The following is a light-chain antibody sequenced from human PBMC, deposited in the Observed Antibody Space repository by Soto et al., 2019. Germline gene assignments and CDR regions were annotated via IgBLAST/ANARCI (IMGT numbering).Light chain of an antibody. J-gene: IGLJ1*01. Sequence: QSALTQPPSASGSPGQSVTISCTGTSSDVGGYNYLSWYQQHPGKAPKLMIYEVSKRPSGVPDRFSGSKSGNTASLTVSGLQAEDEADYYCSSYAGSNNFGVFGTGTKLTVL. CDR3: SSYAGSNNFGV. V-gene: IGLV2-8*01. CDR1: SSDVGGYNY. CDR2: EVS.